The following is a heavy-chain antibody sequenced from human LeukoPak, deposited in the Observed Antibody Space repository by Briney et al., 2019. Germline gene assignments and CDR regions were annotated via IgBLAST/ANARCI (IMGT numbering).Heavy chain of an antibody. J-gene: IGHJ6*03. Sequence: GASVKVSCKASGYTFTSYYMHWVRQAPGQGLEWMGIINPSGGSTSYAQKFQGRVTMTRDMSTSTVYMELSSLRSEDTAVYYCARDLGEQQLVKWLYYYYMDVWGKGTTVTVSS. V-gene: IGHV1-46*01. CDR3: ARDLGEQQLVKWLYYYYMDV. CDR2: INPSGGST. CDR1: GYTFTSYY. D-gene: IGHD6-13*01.